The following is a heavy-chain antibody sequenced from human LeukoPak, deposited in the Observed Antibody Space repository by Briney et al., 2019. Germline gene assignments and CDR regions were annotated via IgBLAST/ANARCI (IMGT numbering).Heavy chain of an antibody. D-gene: IGHD3-16*01. V-gene: IGHV3-7*01. CDR1: GFNISDFW. CDR2: IKEDGTET. CDR3: VRESRPGGAMGLYHNFDY. J-gene: IGHJ4*02. Sequence: GGSLRLSCAASGFNISDFWMTWVRQAPGKGLEWVANIKEDGTETHLVDSVKGRFTISRDNTKNVLYLQMNSLRGDDTATYYCVRESRPGGAMGLYHNFDYWGQGTLVTVSS.